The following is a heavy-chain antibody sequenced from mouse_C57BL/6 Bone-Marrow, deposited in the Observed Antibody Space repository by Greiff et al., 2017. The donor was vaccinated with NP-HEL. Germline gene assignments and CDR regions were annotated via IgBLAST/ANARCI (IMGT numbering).Heavy chain of an antibody. CDR3: ARDDGYPEGDFDY. Sequence: EVQLQQSGPGLVKPSQSLSLTCSVTGYSITSGYYWNWIRQFPGNKLEWMGYISYDGSNNYNPSLKNRISITRDTSKNQFFLKLNSVTTEDTATYYCARDDGYPEGDFDYWGQGTTLTVSS. V-gene: IGHV3-6*01. CDR2: ISYDGSN. CDR1: GYSITSGYY. J-gene: IGHJ2*01. D-gene: IGHD2-3*01.